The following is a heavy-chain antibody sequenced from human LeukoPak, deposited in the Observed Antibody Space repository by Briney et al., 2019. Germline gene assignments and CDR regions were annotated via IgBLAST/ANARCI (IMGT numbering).Heavy chain of an antibody. Sequence: GGSLRLSCAASGFRFSNFAMSWVRQAPGKGLEWVSLIIGSSGDALYADSVKGRFTISRDISKNRLYLQMNSLRAEDTALYYCAKGAYDYIEMGYFDDWGQGTLVTVSS. V-gene: IGHV3-23*01. D-gene: IGHD5-12*01. CDR2: IIGSSGDA. CDR3: AKGAYDYIEMGYFDD. J-gene: IGHJ4*02. CDR1: GFRFSNFA.